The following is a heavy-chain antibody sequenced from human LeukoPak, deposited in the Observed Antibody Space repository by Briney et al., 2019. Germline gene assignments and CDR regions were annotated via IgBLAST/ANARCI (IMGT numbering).Heavy chain of an antibody. V-gene: IGHV1-2*02. CDR2: INPNSGGT. Sequence: ASVKVSCKASGYTFTGYYMHWVRQAPGQGLEWMGWINPNSGGTNYAQKFQGRVTMTRDTSISTAYMELSRLRSDDTAVYYCARLLIGGSHFDPWGQGTLVTVSS. J-gene: IGHJ5*02. D-gene: IGHD3-3*01. CDR1: GYTFTGYY. CDR3: ARLLIGGSHFDP.